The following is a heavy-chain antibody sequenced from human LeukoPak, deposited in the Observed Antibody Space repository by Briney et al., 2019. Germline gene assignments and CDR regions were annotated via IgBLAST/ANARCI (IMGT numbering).Heavy chain of an antibody. CDR2: ISGSGGST. CDR3: VRDPGGLDY. D-gene: IGHD2-8*02. V-gene: IGHV3-23*01. CDR1: GFTFSSYA. Sequence: PGGSLRLSCAASGFTFSSYAMSWVRQAPGKGLEWVSAISGSGGSTYYADSVKGRFTISRDNAKNSLYLQMNSLRTEDTAVYYCVRDPGGLDYWGQGALVTVSS. J-gene: IGHJ4*02.